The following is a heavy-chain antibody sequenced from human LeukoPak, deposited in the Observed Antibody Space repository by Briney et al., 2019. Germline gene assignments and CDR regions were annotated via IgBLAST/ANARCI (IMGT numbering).Heavy chain of an antibody. CDR3: ARVEADSSGWWISNFDY. D-gene: IGHD6-19*01. CDR2: INAGNGNT. Sequence: ASVKVSCTASGYTFTSYAMHWVRQAPGQRLEWMGWINAGNGNTKYSQKFQGRVTITRDTSASTAYMELSSLRSEDTAVYYCARVEADSSGWWISNFDYWGQGILVIVSS. V-gene: IGHV1-3*01. CDR1: GYTFTSYA. J-gene: IGHJ4*02.